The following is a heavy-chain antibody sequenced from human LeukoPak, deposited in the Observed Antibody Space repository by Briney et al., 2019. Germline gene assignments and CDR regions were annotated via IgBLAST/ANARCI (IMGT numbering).Heavy chain of an antibody. CDR1: GFTFSNYV. J-gene: IGHJ4*02. V-gene: IGHV3-23*01. CDR3: ARELRFFDY. Sequence: GGSLRLSCVASGFTFSNYVMYWVRQVPGKGLEGVLGIIGTSSYTYSADFVRGRFTISRDNSMNTLWLQMNSLRAEDTAVYYCARELRFFDYWGQGTLVTVSS. D-gene: IGHD3-3*01. CDR2: IIGTSSYT.